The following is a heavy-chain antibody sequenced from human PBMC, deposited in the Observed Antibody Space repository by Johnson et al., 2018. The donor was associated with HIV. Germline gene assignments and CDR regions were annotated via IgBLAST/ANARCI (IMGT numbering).Heavy chain of an antibody. J-gene: IGHJ3*02. CDR3: ARAGGTHFNFWSGYNREGDAFDI. V-gene: IGHV3-48*04. D-gene: IGHD3-3*01. CDR2: ISSGGGTI. CDR1: GFTFSSYG. Sequence: VQLVESGGGVVQPGRSLRLSCVASGFTFSSYGMSWIRQAPERGLEWVSYISSGGGTIYYAASVKGRFTVSIDNASQSLYLQMNSLRAEDTAVYYCARAGGTHFNFWSGYNREGDAFDIWGQGTMVTVSS.